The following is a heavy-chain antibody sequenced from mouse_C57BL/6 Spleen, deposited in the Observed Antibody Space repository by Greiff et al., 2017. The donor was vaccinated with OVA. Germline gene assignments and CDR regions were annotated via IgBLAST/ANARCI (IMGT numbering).Heavy chain of an antibody. Sequence: VQLQESGAELVKPGASVKISCKASGYAFSSYWMNWVKQRPGKGLEWIGQIYPGDGDTNYNGKFKGKATLTADKSSSTAYMQLSSLTSEDSAVYFCASGRYYYAMDYWGQGTSVTVSS. J-gene: IGHJ4*01. CDR1: GYAFSSYW. D-gene: IGHD6-1*01. CDR2: IYPGDGDT. CDR3: ASGRYYYAMDY. V-gene: IGHV1-80*01.